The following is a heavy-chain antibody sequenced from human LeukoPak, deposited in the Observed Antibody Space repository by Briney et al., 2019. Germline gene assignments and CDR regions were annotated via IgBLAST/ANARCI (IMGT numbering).Heavy chain of an antibody. CDR3: AASGYSYGVDY. J-gene: IGHJ4*02. V-gene: IGHV4-34*01. D-gene: IGHD5-18*01. CDR2: INHSGST. CDR1: GGSFSDYY. Sequence: SETLSLTCAVYGGSFSDYYWSWIRRPPGKGLEWIGEINHSGSTNYNPSLKSRVTISVDTSKNQFSLKLSSVTAADTAVYYCAASGYSYGVDYWGQGTLVTVSS.